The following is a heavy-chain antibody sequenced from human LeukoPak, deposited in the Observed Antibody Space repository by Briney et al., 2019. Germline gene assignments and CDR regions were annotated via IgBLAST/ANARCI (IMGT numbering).Heavy chain of an antibody. J-gene: IGHJ4*02. Sequence: GGTLRLSCAASGFTFSSYGMSWVRQAPGKGLEWVSAISGSGGSTYYADSVKGRFTISRDNSKNTLYLQMNSLRAEDTAVYYCAKDLVRPTELDYWGQGTLVTVSS. CDR3: AKDLVRPTELDY. D-gene: IGHD3-10*01. V-gene: IGHV3-23*01. CDR1: GFTFSSYG. CDR2: ISGSGGST.